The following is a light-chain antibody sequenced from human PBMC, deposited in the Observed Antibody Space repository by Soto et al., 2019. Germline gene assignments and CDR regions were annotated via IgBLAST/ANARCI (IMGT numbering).Light chain of an antibody. CDR3: QQYGTSPT. CDR1: QSVSNSY. V-gene: IGKV3-20*01. Sequence: EIVLTQSPGTLSLSPGERATLSCRASQSVSNSYLAWYQQKPGQAPRRLIFGASGRATGIPDRFSGSGSGTDFTLTISRLEPEDFAVYYCQQYGTSPTFGQGTKVDIK. J-gene: IGKJ1*01. CDR2: GAS.